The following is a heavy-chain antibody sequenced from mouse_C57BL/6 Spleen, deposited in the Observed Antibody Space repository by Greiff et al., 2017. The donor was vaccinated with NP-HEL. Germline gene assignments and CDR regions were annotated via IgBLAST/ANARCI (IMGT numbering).Heavy chain of an antibody. CDR2: IDPSDSYT. V-gene: IGHV1-69*01. J-gene: IGHJ3*01. D-gene: IGHD3-2*02. Sequence: VQLQQSGAELVMPGASVKLSCKASGYTFTSYWMHWVKQRPGQGLEWIGEIDPSDSYTNYNKKFKGKSTLTVDKSSSTAYMQLSSLTSEDSAVYYCARWSSGRAYWGQGTLVTVSA. CDR3: ARWSSGRAY. CDR1: GYTFTSYW.